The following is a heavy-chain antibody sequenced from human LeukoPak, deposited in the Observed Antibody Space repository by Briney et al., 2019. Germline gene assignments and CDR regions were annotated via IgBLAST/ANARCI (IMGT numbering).Heavy chain of an antibody. V-gene: IGHV4-39*01. CDR3: ARQYSSSWNY. J-gene: IGHJ4*02. CDR2: IYYSGST. CDR1: GGSISSSSYY. D-gene: IGHD6-13*01. Sequence: SETLSLTCTVSGGSISSSSYYWGWIRQPPGKGLEWIGSIYYSGSTYYNPSLKSRVTISVDTSKNQFSLKLSSVTAADTAVYYCARQYSSSWNYWGQGTLVTVSS.